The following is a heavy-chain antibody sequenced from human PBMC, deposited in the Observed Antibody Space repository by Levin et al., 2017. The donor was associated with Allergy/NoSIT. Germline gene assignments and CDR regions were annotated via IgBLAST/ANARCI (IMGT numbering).Heavy chain of an antibody. CDR3: ARVGITMVQGVIMLHRNYYYMDG. J-gene: IGHJ6*03. D-gene: IGHD3-10*01. CDR1: GGTFSSYA. CDR2: IIPIFGTA. V-gene: IGHV1-69*13. Sequence: SVKVSCKASGGTFSSYAISWVRQAPGQGLEWMGGIIPIFGTANYAQKFQGRVTITADESTSTAYMELSSLRSEDTAVYYCARVGITMVQGVIMLHRNYYYMDGWGKGTTVTVSS.